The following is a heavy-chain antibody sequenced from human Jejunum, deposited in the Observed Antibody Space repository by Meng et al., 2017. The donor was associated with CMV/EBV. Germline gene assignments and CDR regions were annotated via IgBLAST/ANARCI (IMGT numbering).Heavy chain of an antibody. J-gene: IGHJ6*02. D-gene: IGHD1-26*01. CDR1: SRFH. CDR2: ISSTSSTI. V-gene: IGHV3-48*03. CDR3: ARDSSGSSYVTYYYYAMDV. Sequence: SRFHMNGVRQAPGKGLEWISYISSTSSTIYYADSVKGRFTISRDNAKNSLFLQMNNLRAEDTAVYYCARDSSGSSYVTYYYYAMDVWGQGTTVTVSS.